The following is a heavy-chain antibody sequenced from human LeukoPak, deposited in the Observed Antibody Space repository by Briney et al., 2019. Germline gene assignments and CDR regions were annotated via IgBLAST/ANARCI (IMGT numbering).Heavy chain of an antibody. CDR3: ARELSGYSSDY. Sequence: GGSLRLSCAVSGFTFSGYAMSWVRQAPGKGLVWVSRINSDGSSTSYADSVKGRFTISRDNAKNTLYLQMNSLRAEDTAVYYCARELSGYSSDYWGQGTLVTVSS. J-gene: IGHJ4*02. D-gene: IGHD6-13*01. CDR2: INSDGSST. V-gene: IGHV3-74*01. CDR1: GFTFSGYA.